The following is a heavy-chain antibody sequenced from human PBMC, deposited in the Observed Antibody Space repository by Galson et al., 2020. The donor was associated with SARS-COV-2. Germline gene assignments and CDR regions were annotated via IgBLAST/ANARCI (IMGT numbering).Heavy chain of an antibody. CDR2: IYSGGTT. V-gene: IGHV3-53*01. D-gene: IGHD3-10*01. J-gene: IGHJ4*02. Sequence: GGSLRLSCAASGFIFSSSYMSWVRQAPGKELEWVSLIYSGGTTSYANSVKGRFTISRDNSKNTLFLQMNALRAEDTAVYFCARFGEFTSSSFESWGQGTLVTVSS. CDR3: ARFGEFTSSSFES. CDR1: GFIFSSSY.